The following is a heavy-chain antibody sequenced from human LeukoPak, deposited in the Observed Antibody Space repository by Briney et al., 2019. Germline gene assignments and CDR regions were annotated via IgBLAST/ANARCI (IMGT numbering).Heavy chain of an antibody. Sequence: GASVKVSCKASGGTLSSHAISWVRQAPGQGLEWMGGIIPVFGTTNYAQKFQGRVTITADESTSTAYMELSSLRSEDTAVYYCAGDSWSIAARPTSYYYYMDVWGKGTTVTVSS. CDR2: IIPVFGTT. CDR3: AGDSWSIAARPTSYYYYMDV. CDR1: GGTLSSHA. V-gene: IGHV1-69*13. J-gene: IGHJ6*03. D-gene: IGHD6-6*01.